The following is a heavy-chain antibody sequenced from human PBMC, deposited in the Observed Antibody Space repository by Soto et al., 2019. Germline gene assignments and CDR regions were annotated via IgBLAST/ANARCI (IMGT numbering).Heavy chain of an antibody. Sequence: PSETLSLTCAVSGGSISSSNWWSWVRQPPGKGLEWIGEIYHSGSTNYNPSLKSRVTISVDKSKNQFSLKLSSVTAADTAVYYCARDLIAVAGKDYYFDYWGQGTLVTVSS. V-gene: IGHV4-4*02. D-gene: IGHD6-19*01. J-gene: IGHJ4*02. CDR3: ARDLIAVAGKDYYFDY. CDR1: GGSISSSNW. CDR2: IYHSGST.